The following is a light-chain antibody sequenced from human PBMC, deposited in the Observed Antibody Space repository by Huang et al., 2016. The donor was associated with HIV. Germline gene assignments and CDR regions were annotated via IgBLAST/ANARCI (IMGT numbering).Light chain of an antibody. CDR3: QQVNSYPPGIT. CDR2: GAS. V-gene: IGKV1-9*01. J-gene: IGKJ5*01. CDR1: QGITSY. Sequence: IQLIQSPSSLPASVGDRVTITCRASQGITSYLAWYQQKPGKAPNLLIYGASTLQSGVPSRFSGSGSGTDFTLTINSLQPEDFATYYCQQVNSYPPGITFGQGTRLEIK.